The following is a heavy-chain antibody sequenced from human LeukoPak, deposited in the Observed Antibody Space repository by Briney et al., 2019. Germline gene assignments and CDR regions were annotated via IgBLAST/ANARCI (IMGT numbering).Heavy chain of an antibody. CDR1: GFTFSSYW. CDR2: IKQDGSEK. J-gene: IGHJ4*02. V-gene: IGHV3-7*01. D-gene: IGHD3-10*01. Sequence: GGSLRLSCAASGFTFSSYWMSWVRQAQGKGLEWVANIKQDGSEKYYVESVKGRFTISRDNAKNSLYLQMISLRAEDTAVYYCARDLFSRWFVKLIPVVDYWGQGTLVTVSS. CDR3: ARDLFSRWFVKLIPVVDY.